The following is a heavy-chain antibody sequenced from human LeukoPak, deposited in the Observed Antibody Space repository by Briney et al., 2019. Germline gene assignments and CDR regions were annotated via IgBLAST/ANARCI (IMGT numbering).Heavy chain of an antibody. D-gene: IGHD1-26*01. CDR1: GFTFSSDS. V-gene: IGHV3-21*04. CDR3: ARWRGSYESWFDP. J-gene: IGHJ5*02. CDR2: ISSSSSYI. Sequence: GGSLRLSCAASGFTFSSDSMKWVRQAPGKGLEWPSSISSSSSYIYYADSVKGRFTISRDNAKNSLYLQMNSLRAEDTAVYYCARWRGSYESWFDPWGQGTLVTVSS.